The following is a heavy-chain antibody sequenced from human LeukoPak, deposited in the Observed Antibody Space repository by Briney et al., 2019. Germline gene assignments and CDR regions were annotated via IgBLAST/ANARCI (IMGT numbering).Heavy chain of an antibody. CDR1: GASTSHFY. J-gene: IGHJ3*02. CDR2: MHNSGSS. D-gene: IGHD5-12*01. V-gene: IGHV4-59*01. Sequence: SETLSLSCTVSGASTSHFYWNWIRQPPGKVLEWIGYMHNSGSSKHSPSLKSRVTISIDTSKNQFSLQLASVAAADTAIYYCARSAEWLRNAFDIWGQGTMVSVSS. CDR3: ARSAEWLRNAFDI.